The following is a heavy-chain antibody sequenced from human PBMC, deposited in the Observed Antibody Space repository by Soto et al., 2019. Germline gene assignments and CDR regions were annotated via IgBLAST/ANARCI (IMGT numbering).Heavy chain of an antibody. CDR1: GGSFGGYY. CDR2: INHSGST. V-gene: IGHV4-34*01. CDR3: ARTAAAGTFDY. Sequence: QVQLQQWGAGLLKPSETLSLTCAVYGGSFGGYYWSWIRQPPGKGLEWIGEINHSGSTNYNPSLKSRVTISVDTSKNQFSLKLSSVTAADTAVYYCARTAAAGTFDYWGQGTLVTVSS. D-gene: IGHD6-13*01. J-gene: IGHJ4*02.